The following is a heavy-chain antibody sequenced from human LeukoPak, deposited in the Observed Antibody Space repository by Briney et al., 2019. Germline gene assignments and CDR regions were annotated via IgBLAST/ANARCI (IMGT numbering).Heavy chain of an antibody. V-gene: IGHV4-39*01. CDR1: GGSITTSSYY. J-gene: IGHJ4*02. CDR2: IYYTGGT. CDR3: VRHGGTRVTLVEVYYFDY. Sequence: SETLSLTCSVSGGSITTSSYYWGWIRQPPEKGLEWIGSIYYTGGTSYSPSLKSRVTISVDTSKNQFSLKLSSVTAADTAVYYCVRHGGTRVTLVEVYYFDYWGQGTPVTVSS. D-gene: IGHD4-11*01.